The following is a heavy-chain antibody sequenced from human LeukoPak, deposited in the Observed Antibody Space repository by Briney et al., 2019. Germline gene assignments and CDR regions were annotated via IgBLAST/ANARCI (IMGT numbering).Heavy chain of an antibody. V-gene: IGHV1-46*01. CDR1: GYTFTSYY. D-gene: IGHD1-26*01. Sequence: ASVKVSRKASGYTFTSYYMHWVRQAPGQGLEWMGIINPSGGSTSYAQKFQGRVTMTRDTSTSTVYMELSSLRSEDTAVYYCARWSGSYKAFDYWGQGTLVTVSS. J-gene: IGHJ4*02. CDR3: ARWSGSYKAFDY. CDR2: INPSGGST.